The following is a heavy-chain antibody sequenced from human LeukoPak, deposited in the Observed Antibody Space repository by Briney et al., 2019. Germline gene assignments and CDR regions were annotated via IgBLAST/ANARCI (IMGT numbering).Heavy chain of an antibody. CDR1: GFTFSSYG. CDR3: AKDTVIAADTWYFDL. CDR2: IWYGGSNK. Sequence: PGGSLRLSCAASGFTFSSYGMHWVRQAPGKGLEWVAVIWYGGSNKYYADSVKGRFTISRGNSKNTLYLQMNSLRAEDTAVYYCAKDTVIAADTWYFDLWGRGTLVTVSS. J-gene: IGHJ2*01. D-gene: IGHD6-13*01. V-gene: IGHV3-30*02.